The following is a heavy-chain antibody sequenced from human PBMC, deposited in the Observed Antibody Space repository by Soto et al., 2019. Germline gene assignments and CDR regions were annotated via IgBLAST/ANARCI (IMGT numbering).Heavy chain of an antibody. CDR3: ARDGSNVDTATNFAY. CDR2: IIPIFGTA. V-gene: IGHV1-69*13. D-gene: IGHD5-18*01. Sequence: ASVKVSCKASGGTFSSYAISWVRQAPGQGLEWMGGIIPIFGTANYAQKFQGRVTITADESTSTAYMELSSLRSEDTAVYYCARDGSNVDTATNFAYWGQGTLVTVSS. J-gene: IGHJ4*02. CDR1: GGTFSSYA.